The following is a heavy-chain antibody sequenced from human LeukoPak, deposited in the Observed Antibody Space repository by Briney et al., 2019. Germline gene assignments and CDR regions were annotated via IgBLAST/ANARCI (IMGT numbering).Heavy chain of an antibody. Sequence: GSSVKVSCKASGGTFSSYAISWVRQAPGQGLEWMGGIIPIFGTANYAQKFQGRVTITADESTSTAYMGLSSLRSEDTAVYYCARRVVPHNLVYNWFDPWGQGTLVTVSS. CDR3: ARRVVPHNLVYNWFDP. V-gene: IGHV1-69*01. CDR2: IIPIFGTA. CDR1: GGTFSSYA. D-gene: IGHD1-14*01. J-gene: IGHJ5*02.